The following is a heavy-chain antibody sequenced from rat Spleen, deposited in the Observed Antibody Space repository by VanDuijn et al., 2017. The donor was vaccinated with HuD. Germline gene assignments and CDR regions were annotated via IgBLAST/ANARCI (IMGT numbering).Heavy chain of an antibody. D-gene: IGHD1-4*01. CDR3: TTVGTGYGDGMDA. CDR2: ISTGGGST. Sequence: EVQLVESGGGLVQPGRSLKLSCAASGFTFSNYYMAWVRQAPTKGLEWVAYISTGGGSTYYRDSVKGRFTISRDNAKSTLYLQMDSLRSEDTATYYCTTVGTGYGDGMDAWGQGVMVTVSS. V-gene: IGHV5-27*01. CDR1: GFTFSNYY. J-gene: IGHJ2*01.